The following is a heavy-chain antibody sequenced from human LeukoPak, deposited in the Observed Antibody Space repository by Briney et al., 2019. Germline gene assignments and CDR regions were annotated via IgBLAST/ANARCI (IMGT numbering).Heavy chain of an antibody. CDR2: IIPIFGTA. CDR1: GYTFTSYA. CDR3: ARDSRYCSGGSCYHYNWFDP. V-gene: IGHV1-69*13. D-gene: IGHD2-15*01. J-gene: IGHJ5*02. Sequence: SVKVSCKASGYTFTSYAISWVRQAPGQGLEWMGGIIPIFGTANYAQKFQGRVTITADESTSTAYMELSSLRSEDTAVYYCARDSRYCSGGSCYHYNWFDPWGQGTLVTVSS.